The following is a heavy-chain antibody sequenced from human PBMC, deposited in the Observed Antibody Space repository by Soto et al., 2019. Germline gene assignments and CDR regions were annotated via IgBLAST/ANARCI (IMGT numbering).Heavy chain of an antibody. CDR2: ISYDGSNK. CDR3: ASTHLYSSTTQYYYGMDV. CDR1: GFTFSSYA. D-gene: IGHD6-13*01. J-gene: IGHJ6*02. Sequence: QVQLVESGGGVVQPGRSLRLSCAASGFTFSSYAMHWVRQAPGKGLEWVAVISYDGSNKYYADSVKGRFTISRDNSKNTLYLLMNSLRAEDTAVYYCASTHLYSSTTQYYYGMDVWGQGTTVTVAS. V-gene: IGHV3-30-3*01.